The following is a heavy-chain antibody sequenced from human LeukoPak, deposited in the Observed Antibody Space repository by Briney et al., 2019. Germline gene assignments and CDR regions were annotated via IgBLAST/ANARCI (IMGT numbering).Heavy chain of an antibody. Sequence: GGSLRLSCAASGFTISTYPMYWVRQAPGKGLEWVAVISYDESNKYYADSVKGRFTVSRDNSKNTLSLQMNSLRVEDTAVYYCVRVRDSSNWYVFDVWGQGTMVTVSS. CDR2: ISYDESNK. CDR3: VRVRDSSNWYVFDV. D-gene: IGHD6-13*01. J-gene: IGHJ3*01. V-gene: IGHV3-30*04. CDR1: GFTISTYP.